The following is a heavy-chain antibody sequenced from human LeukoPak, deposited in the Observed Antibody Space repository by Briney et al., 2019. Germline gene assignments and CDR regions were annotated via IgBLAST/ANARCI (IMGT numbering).Heavy chain of an antibody. V-gene: IGHV3-21*04. D-gene: IGHD1-26*01. CDR3: ARDKSVGATPFDY. CDR2: ISSSSSYV. Sequence: GGSLRLSCAASGSTFNSYRMNWVRQAPGKGLEWVSSISSSSSYVYYADSVKDRFTISRDNAKKSLYLQMNSLRAEDTAVYYCARDKSVGATPFDYWGQGTLVTVSS. CDR1: GSTFNSYR. J-gene: IGHJ4*02.